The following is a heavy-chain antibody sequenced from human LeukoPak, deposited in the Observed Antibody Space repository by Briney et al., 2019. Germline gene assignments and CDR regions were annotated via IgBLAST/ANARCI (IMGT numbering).Heavy chain of an antibody. D-gene: IGHD1-26*01. CDR2: MGTAGDT. J-gene: IGHJ4*02. CDR1: GFTFSSYD. Sequence: GGSLRLSCAASGFTFSSYDVHWIRQATGRGLEWVSAMGTAGDTYYAGSVKGRFTISREDAKNSFYLQMNSLRAGDTAVYYCAALGGSIYWGQGTVVTVSS. V-gene: IGHV3-13*01. CDR3: AALGGSIY.